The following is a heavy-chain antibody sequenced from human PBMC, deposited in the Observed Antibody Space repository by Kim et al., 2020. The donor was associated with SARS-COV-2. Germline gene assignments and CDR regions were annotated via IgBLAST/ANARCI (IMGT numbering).Heavy chain of an antibody. CDR3: ARDWGSSPQDFDAFDI. V-gene: IGHV3-21*01. D-gene: IGHD6-13*01. CDR2: ISSSSSYI. CDR1: GFTFSSYS. J-gene: IGHJ3*02. Sequence: GGSLRLSCAASGFTFSSYSMNWVRQAPGKGLEWVSSISSSSSYIYYADSVKGRFTISRDNAKNSLYLQMNSLRAEDTAVYYCARDWGSSPQDFDAFDIWGQGTMVTVSS.